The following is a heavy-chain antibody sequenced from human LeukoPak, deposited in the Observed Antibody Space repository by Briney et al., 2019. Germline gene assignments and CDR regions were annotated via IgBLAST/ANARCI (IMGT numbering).Heavy chain of an antibody. CDR2: IIPIFGAA. V-gene: IGHV1-69*05. J-gene: IGHJ3*02. D-gene: IGHD3-3*01. CDR1: GGTFSSYA. Sequence: RVASVKVSCKASGGTFSSYAISWVRQAPGQGLEWMGGIIPIFGAANYAQKFQGRVTITTDESTSTAYMELSSLRSEDTAVYYCARVRGITIFPQTRDAFDIWGQGTMVTVSS. CDR3: ARVRGITIFPQTRDAFDI.